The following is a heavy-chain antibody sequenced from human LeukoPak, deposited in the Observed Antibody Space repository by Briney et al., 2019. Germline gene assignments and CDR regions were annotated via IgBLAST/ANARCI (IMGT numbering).Heavy chain of an antibody. CDR3: ARVVRGDYFDF. Sequence: PGGSLRLSCAVSGFTVSSNYMNWVRLAPGKGLEWVSVIYAGGTTFYADSVKGRFTISRDNSKNTLYLQMNSLRADDTAVYYCARVVRGDYFDFWGQGTLVTVSS. J-gene: IGHJ4*02. CDR2: IYAGGTT. V-gene: IGHV3-53*01. CDR1: GFTVSSNY. D-gene: IGHD3-16*01.